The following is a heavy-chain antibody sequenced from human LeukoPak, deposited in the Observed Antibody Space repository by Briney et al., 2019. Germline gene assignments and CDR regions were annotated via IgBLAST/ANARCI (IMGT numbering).Heavy chain of an antibody. CDR1: GYSISSDYY. CDR2: IYHSGST. Sequence: SETLSLTCTVSGYSISSDYYWGWIRQPPGKGLEWIGSIYHSGSTYYKPSLKSRVTISVDTSKNQFSLRLRSVTAADTAVYYCARVLRAMVRGVTLSVDPWGQGTLVTVSS. V-gene: IGHV4-38-2*02. CDR3: ARVLRAMVRGVTLSVDP. J-gene: IGHJ5*02. D-gene: IGHD3-10*01.